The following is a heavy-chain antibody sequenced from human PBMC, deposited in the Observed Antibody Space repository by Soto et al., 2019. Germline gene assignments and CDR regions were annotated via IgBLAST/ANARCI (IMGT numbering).Heavy chain of an antibody. Sequence: RRLSSAASGFTFSSYGMHWVRQAPGKGLEWVAVIWYDGSNKYYADSVKGRFTISRDNSMNTLYLQMNSLRAEDSAVYYCAREASHAFDIWGQGTMVTVSS. J-gene: IGHJ3*02. CDR1: GFTFSSYG. D-gene: IGHD6-6*01. CDR3: AREASHAFDI. CDR2: IWYDGSNK. V-gene: IGHV3-33*01.